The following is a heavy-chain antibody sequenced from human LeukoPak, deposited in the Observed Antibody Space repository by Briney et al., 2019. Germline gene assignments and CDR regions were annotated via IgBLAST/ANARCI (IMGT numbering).Heavy chain of an antibody. V-gene: IGHV4-59*01. CDR3: ASWRGYSYGYFDY. CDR1: GGSISSNY. D-gene: IGHD5-18*01. CDR2: IYHTGST. J-gene: IGHJ4*02. Sequence: SGTLSLTCTVSGGSISSNYWSWIRQPPGKGLEWIGYIYHTGSTNYNPSLKSRVTISVDTSKNQFSLKLNSVTAADTAVYYCASWRGYSYGYFDYWGQGTLVTVSS.